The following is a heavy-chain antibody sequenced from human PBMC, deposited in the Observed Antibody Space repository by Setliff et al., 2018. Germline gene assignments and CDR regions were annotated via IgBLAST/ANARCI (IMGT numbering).Heavy chain of an antibody. CDR1: GFTFSTYS. V-gene: IGHV3-23*01. D-gene: IGHD3-9*01. CDR3: ANHNPARRALNGTPLDN. Sequence: GGSLRLSCAASGFTFSTYSMSWVRQAPGKGLEWVSAISGDSVYIYYADSVKGRFTISRDNSKNTLYLQMRSLRAEDTAIYYCANHNPARRALNGTPLDNWGQGALVTVSS. CDR2: ISGDSVYI. J-gene: IGHJ4*02.